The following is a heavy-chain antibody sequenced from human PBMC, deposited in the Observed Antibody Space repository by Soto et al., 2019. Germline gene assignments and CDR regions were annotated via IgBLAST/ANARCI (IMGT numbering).Heavy chain of an antibody. J-gene: IGHJ3*01. Sequence: SLRLSCAASGFTFSSYAISCGRQDRGKGMEWVSAISARDGSTTYADSVKGRFTISRDNAKNTLYLQMNSLRAEDTAVYYCARGDRGAFDLWGQGTMVTVSS. CDR3: ARGDRGAFDL. V-gene: IGHV3-23*01. D-gene: IGHD2-21*02. CDR2: ISARDGST. CDR1: GFTFSSYA.